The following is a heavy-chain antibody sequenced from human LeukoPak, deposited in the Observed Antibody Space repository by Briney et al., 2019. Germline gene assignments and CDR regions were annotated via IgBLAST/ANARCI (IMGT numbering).Heavy chain of an antibody. J-gene: IGHJ6*03. CDR3: ARENNYYYYMDV. V-gene: IGHV4-59*01. CDR1: GGSISSYY. CDR2: IYYSGST. Sequence: SETLSLTCTVSGGSISSYYWSWIRQPPGKGLEWIGYIYYSGSTNYNPSLKSRVTISVDTFKNQFSLKLSSVTAADTAVYYCARENNYYYYMDVWGKGTTVTVSS.